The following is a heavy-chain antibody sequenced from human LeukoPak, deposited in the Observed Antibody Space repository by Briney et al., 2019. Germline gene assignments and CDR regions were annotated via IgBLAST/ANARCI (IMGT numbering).Heavy chain of an antibody. J-gene: IGHJ4*02. V-gene: IGHV3-73*01. CDR2: IRNKANSYAT. Sequence: GGSLRLSCAASGFTFSGSAMHWVRQASGKGLEWIGRIRNKANSYATAYSASVKGRFIISRDDSKNTAYLQMNSLKTEDTAVYYCTRKTSEGLDYWGQGTLVTVSS. CDR3: TRKTSEGLDY. D-gene: IGHD1-26*01. CDR1: GFTFSGSA.